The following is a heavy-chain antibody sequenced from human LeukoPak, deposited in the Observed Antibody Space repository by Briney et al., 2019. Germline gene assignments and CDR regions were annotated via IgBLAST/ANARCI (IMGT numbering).Heavy chain of an antibody. Sequence: AGGSLRLSCVVSGFTFSRYAMSLVRQAPGKGLEWVSGINSGCSGGRTYYADSVKGRFSISRDNSKNALYLQMNSLRAEDTAVYYCAKKGESLDYYYMDVWGQGTTVTVSS. D-gene: IGHD3-10*01. CDR3: AKKGESLDYYYMDV. J-gene: IGHJ6*02. CDR2: INSGCSGGRT. V-gene: IGHV3-23*01. CDR1: GFTFSRYA.